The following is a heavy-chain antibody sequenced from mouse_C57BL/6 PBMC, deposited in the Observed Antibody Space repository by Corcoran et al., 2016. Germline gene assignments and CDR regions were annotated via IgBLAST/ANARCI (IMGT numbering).Heavy chain of an antibody. J-gene: IGHJ3*01. CDR3: ARRKNDYDCAWFAY. V-gene: IGHV1-80*01. Sequence: QAQLQRSGAEQVKRGASVKISYTAPGYAFSSYCKNWVQQRPGKGLGWIGQIYPRSGNTYYNEKFKGKATLTADKSSSTAYMELRSLTSEDSAVYFCARRKNDYDCAWFAYWGQGTLVTVSA. D-gene: IGHD2-4*01. CDR1: GYAFSSYC. CDR2: IYPRSGNT.